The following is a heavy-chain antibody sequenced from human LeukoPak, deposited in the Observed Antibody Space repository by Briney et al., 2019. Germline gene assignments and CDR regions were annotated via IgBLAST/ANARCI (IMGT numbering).Heavy chain of an antibody. CDR3: ARDWTNTVGGIAAAGTRCYGMDV. Sequence: GGSLRLSCVASGFSLSIYAMHWVRQAPGKGLEWVAVISYDGSNKYYADSVKGRFTISRDNSKNTLYLQMNSLRAEDTAVYYCARDWTNTVGGIAAAGTRCYGMDVWGQGTTVTVSS. CDR1: GFSLSIYA. V-gene: IGHV3-30-3*01. CDR2: ISYDGSNK. J-gene: IGHJ6*02. D-gene: IGHD6-13*01.